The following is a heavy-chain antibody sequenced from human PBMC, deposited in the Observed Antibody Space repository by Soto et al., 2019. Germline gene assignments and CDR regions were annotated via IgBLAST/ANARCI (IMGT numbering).Heavy chain of an antibody. D-gene: IGHD2-2*01. CDR2: IIPILGIA. J-gene: IGHJ4*02. Sequence: QVQLVQSGAEVKKPGSSVKVSCKASGGTFSSYTISWVRQAPGQGLEWMGRIIPILGIANYAQKFQGRVTITADKSTSTAYMELSSLRSEDTAVYYCASAVVVPAAFDYWGQGTLVTVSS. V-gene: IGHV1-69*02. CDR3: ASAVVVPAAFDY. CDR1: GGTFSSYT.